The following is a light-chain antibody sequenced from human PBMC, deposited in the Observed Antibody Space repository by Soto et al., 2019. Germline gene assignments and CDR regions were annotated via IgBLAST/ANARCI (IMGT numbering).Light chain of an antibody. CDR1: RSVTSRY. CDR3: QQHGDSLWT. V-gene: IGKV3-20*01. Sequence: ESVLTQSPDTLSLSPGERATLSCRASRSVTSRYLAWYQQKPGQAPRLLIYDASSRATGIPDRFSGSGSGTDFTLTISRLEPEDFAVYYCQQHGDSLWTFGQGTKVDIK. CDR2: DAS. J-gene: IGKJ1*01.